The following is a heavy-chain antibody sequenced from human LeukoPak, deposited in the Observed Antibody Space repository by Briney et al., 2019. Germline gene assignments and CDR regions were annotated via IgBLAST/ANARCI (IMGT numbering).Heavy chain of an antibody. V-gene: IGHV1-2*02. CDR3: ARSLGDILTEYYFDY. CDR2: INPNSGGT. Sequence: GASVKVSCKASGYTFTGYYMHWVRQAPGQGLEWMGWINPNSGGTNSAQKFQGRVTMTRDASSSTAYMELSRLRSDDTAVYYCARSLGDILTEYYFDYWGQGTLVTVSS. CDR1: GYTFTGYY. J-gene: IGHJ4*02. D-gene: IGHD3-9*01.